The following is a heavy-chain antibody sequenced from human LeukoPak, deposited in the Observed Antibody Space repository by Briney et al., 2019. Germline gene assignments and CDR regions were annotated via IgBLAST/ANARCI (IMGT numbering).Heavy chain of an antibody. Sequence: PSETLSLTCTVSGDSISSSSYYWGWIRQPPGKGLEWIGSIYNSGSTYYNPSLKSRVTISVDTPKNQFSLNLYSVTAADTAVYYFARHYNGSRINWFDPWGQGTLVTVSS. D-gene: IGHD3-10*01. CDR2: IYNSGST. V-gene: IGHV4-39*01. J-gene: IGHJ5*02. CDR1: GDSISSSSYY. CDR3: ARHYNGSRINWFDP.